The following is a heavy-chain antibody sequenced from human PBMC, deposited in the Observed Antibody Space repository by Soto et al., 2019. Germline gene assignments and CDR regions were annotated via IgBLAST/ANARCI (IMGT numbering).Heavy chain of an antibody. J-gene: IGHJ4*02. Sequence: GGSLRLSCAAPGFTFSNYGMHWVRQAPGKGLEWVAIISYDGSSKYYADSVKGRFTISRDNSKDTLYLQMNSLRAEDTAAYYCAKDQENGAYDTTRPTDYWGQGALVTVSS. V-gene: IGHV3-30*18. D-gene: IGHD5-12*01. CDR2: ISYDGSSK. CDR3: AKDQENGAYDTTRPTDY. CDR1: GFTFSNYG.